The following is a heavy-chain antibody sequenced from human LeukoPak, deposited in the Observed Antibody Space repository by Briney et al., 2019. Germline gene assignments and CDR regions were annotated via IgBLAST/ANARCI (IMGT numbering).Heavy chain of an antibody. J-gene: IGHJ5*02. V-gene: IGHV1-69*01. Sequence: GASVKVSCKTSGGTFSSYAISWVRQAPGQGLEWMGGIIPIFGTANYAQKFRGRVTITADESTSTAYMELSSLRSEDTAVYYCARDGYYDFWSGYPNWFDPWGQGTLVTVSS. CDR3: ARDGYYDFWSGYPNWFDP. CDR2: IIPIFGTA. D-gene: IGHD3-3*01. CDR1: GGTFSSYA.